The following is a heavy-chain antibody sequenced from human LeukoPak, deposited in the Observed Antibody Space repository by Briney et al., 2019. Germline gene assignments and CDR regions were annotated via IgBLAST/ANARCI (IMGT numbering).Heavy chain of an antibody. CDR1: GGSISSSSYY. Sequence: SETLSLTCTVSGGSISSSSYYWGWIRQPPGKGLEWIGSIYYSGSTYYNPSLKSRVTISVDTSKNQFSLKLSSVTAADTAVYYCASGYSSSHNWFDPWGQGTLVTVSS. V-gene: IGHV4-39*01. CDR2: IYYSGST. D-gene: IGHD6-13*01. CDR3: ASGYSSSHNWFDP. J-gene: IGHJ5*02.